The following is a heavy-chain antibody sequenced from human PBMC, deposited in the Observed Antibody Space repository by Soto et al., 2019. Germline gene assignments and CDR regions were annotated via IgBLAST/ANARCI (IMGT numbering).Heavy chain of an antibody. CDR1: GFPISSTYS. CDR3: ARVTMVIRDSDHFGVDV. D-gene: IGHD4-17*01. J-gene: IGHJ6*02. Sequence: TSETLSLTCLVSGFPISSTYSWGWIRQPPGKGLEWIGSISHSGTTSYSPSLTSRVSISVDTSKNQVSLKLTSVTAAYTAVYFCARVTMVIRDSDHFGVDVWGHGTTVTVSS. V-gene: IGHV4-38-2*02. CDR2: ISHSGTT.